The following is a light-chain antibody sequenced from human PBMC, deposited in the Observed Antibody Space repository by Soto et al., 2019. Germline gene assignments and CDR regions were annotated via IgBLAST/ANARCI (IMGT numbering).Light chain of an antibody. CDR3: QQYNSYSRT. CDR2: KAF. Sequence: DIQMTQSPSTLSASVGDRVTITCRASQSIGSWLAWYQQKPGKAPKLLIYKAFSLQSGVPSRFSGSGSGTEFTLTISLLQPDDFATYYCQQYNSYSRTFGQGTKVEIK. CDR1: QSIGSW. V-gene: IGKV1-5*03. J-gene: IGKJ1*01.